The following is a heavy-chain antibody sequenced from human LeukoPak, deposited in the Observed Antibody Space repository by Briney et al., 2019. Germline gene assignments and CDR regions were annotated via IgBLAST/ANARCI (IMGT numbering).Heavy chain of an antibody. CDR1: GYTLTELS. Sequence: GASVKVSCKVSGYTLTELSMHWVRQAPGKGLEWVSSISSSSSYIYYADSVKGRFTISRDNAKNSLYLQMNSLRAEDTAVYYCARLWFGETYYMDVWGKGTTVTVSS. V-gene: IGHV3-21*01. CDR2: ISSSSSYI. CDR3: ARLWFGETYYMDV. D-gene: IGHD3-10*01. J-gene: IGHJ6*03.